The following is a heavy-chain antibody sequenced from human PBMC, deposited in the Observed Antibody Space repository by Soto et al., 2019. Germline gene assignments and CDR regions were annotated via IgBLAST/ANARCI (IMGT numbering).Heavy chain of an antibody. Sequence: SETLSLTCTVSGGSISSSSYYWGWIRQPPGKGLEWIGSIYYSGSTYYNPSLKSRVTISVDTSKNQFSLKLSSVTAADTAVYYCAGDTAMVKGPGPVDYWGQGTLVTVSS. D-gene: IGHD5-18*01. J-gene: IGHJ4*02. CDR1: GGSISSSSYY. CDR2: IYYSGST. CDR3: AGDTAMVKGPGPVDY. V-gene: IGHV4-39*01.